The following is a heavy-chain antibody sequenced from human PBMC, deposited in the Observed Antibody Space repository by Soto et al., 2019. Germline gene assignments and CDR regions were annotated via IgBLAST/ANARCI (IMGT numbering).Heavy chain of an antibody. CDR2: ISSSSSYI. J-gene: IGHJ5*02. CDR1: GFTFSSYS. Sequence: GGSLRLSCAASGFTFSSYSMNWVRQAPGKGLEWVSSISSSSSYIYYADSVKGRFTISRDNAKNSLYLQMNSLRAEDTAVYYCARDNVPNTMVLTNWFDPWGQGTLVTVSS. CDR3: ARDNVPNTMVLTNWFDP. D-gene: IGHD3-10*01. V-gene: IGHV3-21*01.